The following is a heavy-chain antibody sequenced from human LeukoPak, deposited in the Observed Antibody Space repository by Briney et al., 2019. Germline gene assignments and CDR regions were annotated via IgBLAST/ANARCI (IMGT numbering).Heavy chain of an antibody. CDR1: GGSISSYY. CDR2: IYYSGSS. V-gene: IGHV4-59*01. D-gene: IGHD3-16*01. Sequence: SETLSLTCTVSGGSISSYYWSWIRQPPGKGLEWIAYIYYSGSSTYNPSLQSRVTISIDTSKNQFSLKLSSVTAADTAVYYCASLRWRYASVDYWGQGTLVTVSS. CDR3: ASLRWRYASVDY. J-gene: IGHJ4*02.